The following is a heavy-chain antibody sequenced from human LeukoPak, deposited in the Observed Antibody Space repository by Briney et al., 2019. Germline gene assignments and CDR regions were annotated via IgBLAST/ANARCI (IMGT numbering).Heavy chain of an antibody. Sequence: GGSLRLSCAASGFTFSSYGMSWVRQAPGKGLEWVSGISGSGGSTYYADSVKGRFTISRDNSKNTLYLQMNSLRAEDTAVYYCAKLGSYLVVTPGSPVGRNDAFDIWGQGTMVTVSS. CDR1: GFTFSSYG. CDR2: ISGSGGST. D-gene: IGHD4-23*01. V-gene: IGHV3-23*01. J-gene: IGHJ3*02. CDR3: AKLGSYLVVTPGSPVGRNDAFDI.